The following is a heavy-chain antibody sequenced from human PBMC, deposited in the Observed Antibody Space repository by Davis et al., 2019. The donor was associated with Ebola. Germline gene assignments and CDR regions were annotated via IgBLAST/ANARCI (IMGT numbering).Heavy chain of an antibody. CDR2: IYSGTNT. CDR1: GFTSSNYE. V-gene: IGHV3-48*03. Sequence: PGGSLRLSCAASGFTSSNYEMNWVRQAPGKGLEWVSYIYSGTNTYYADSVKGRFTMSSDNPKNLLYLHMDSLRAEEPAVYYCAREMPHCGGDCHELWGQGTLVTVSS. J-gene: IGHJ4*02. D-gene: IGHD2-21*01. CDR3: AREMPHCGGDCHEL.